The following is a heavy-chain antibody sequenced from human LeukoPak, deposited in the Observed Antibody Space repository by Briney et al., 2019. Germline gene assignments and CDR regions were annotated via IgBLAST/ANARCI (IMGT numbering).Heavy chain of an antibody. D-gene: IGHD3-10*01. J-gene: IGHJ4*02. V-gene: IGHV3-23*01. CDR3: ARAYGFTDY. CDR1: GFTFITYA. Sequence: GGSLRLSCAASGFTFITYAMNWVRQAPGKGLEWVSAISVSGGNADYADSVKGRFTISRDNSKNTLYLQMNSLSAEDTAVYYCARAYGFTDYGGQGTLVTVSS. CDR2: ISVSGGNA.